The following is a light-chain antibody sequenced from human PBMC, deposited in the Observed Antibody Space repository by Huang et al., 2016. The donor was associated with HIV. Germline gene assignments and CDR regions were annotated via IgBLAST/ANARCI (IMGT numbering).Light chain of an antibody. Sequence: EIVMTQSPGTLSVSPGERAPLSCRASQSVRSNLAWYQQKPGQAPRLLIYDASTRATGAPARFSGSGSETQFTLSISSLQSEDFAVYYCQQYDNWPPFTFGPGTKVDIK. J-gene: IGKJ3*01. CDR2: DAS. CDR1: QSVRSN. CDR3: QQYDNWPPFT. V-gene: IGKV3-15*01.